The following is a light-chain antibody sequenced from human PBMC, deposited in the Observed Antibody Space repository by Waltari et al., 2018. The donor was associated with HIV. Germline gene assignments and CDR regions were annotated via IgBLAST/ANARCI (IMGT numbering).Light chain of an antibody. Sequence: IVLAKPPLPWPVTPGAPASISYSSRQSLLHSNGYNYLDWYVQKPGQCPQLLIYLGSNRASGVPDRFSGSVSGTDFTLNISRVEAEDVGVYYCMQALQTPLTFGPGTKVDIK. V-gene: IGKV2-28*01. CDR3: MQALQTPLT. CDR1: QSLLHSNGYNY. CDR2: LGS. J-gene: IGKJ3*01.